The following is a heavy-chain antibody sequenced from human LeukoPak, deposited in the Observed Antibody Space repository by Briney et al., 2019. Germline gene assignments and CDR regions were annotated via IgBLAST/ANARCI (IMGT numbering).Heavy chain of an antibody. Sequence: PGGCLRLSCAASGFNLRDYWMHWVRQAPGKGLVWVSRLGTDGTYTNYADSVKGRFTISRDNAKNTLYLQMDSLRAEDTAFYYCVRDPSNSGNWFDLWGQGTLVSVSS. CDR2: LGTDGTYT. CDR1: GFNLRDYW. J-gene: IGHJ5*02. V-gene: IGHV3-74*01. D-gene: IGHD4-11*01. CDR3: VRDPSNSGNWFDL.